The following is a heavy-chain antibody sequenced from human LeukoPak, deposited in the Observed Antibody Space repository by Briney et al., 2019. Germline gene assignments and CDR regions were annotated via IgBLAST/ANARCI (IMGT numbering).Heavy chain of an antibody. CDR1: RYILTSYD. Sequence: SVKLSCKVYRYILTSYDINRVRQATGQGLERMGWMNPNSGNTGYAQKFQGRVTVTRNTSISTAYMELSSLRSEDTAVYYCARGLIAAAGILVYWGQGTLVTVSS. J-gene: IGHJ4*02. CDR3: ARGLIAAAGILVY. D-gene: IGHD6-13*01. CDR2: MNPNSGNT. V-gene: IGHV1-8*01.